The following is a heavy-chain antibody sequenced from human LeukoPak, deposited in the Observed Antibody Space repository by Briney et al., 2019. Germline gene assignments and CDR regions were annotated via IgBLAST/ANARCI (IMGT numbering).Heavy chain of an antibody. CDR3: AREAIGYSSGWYSLNNWFDP. V-gene: IGHV1-8*02. D-gene: IGHD6-19*01. CDR2: MNPNSGNT. Sequence: GASVKVSCKASGYPFGDFHLHWLRQSPGQGLEWMGWMNPNSGNTGYAQKFQGRVTMTRDTSTSTVYMELSSLRSEDTAVYYCAREAIGYSSGWYSLNNWFDPWGQGTLVTVSS. J-gene: IGHJ5*02. CDR1: GYPFGDFH.